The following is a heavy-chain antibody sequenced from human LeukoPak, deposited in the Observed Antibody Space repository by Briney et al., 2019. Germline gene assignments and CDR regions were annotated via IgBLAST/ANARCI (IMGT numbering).Heavy chain of an antibody. CDR2: MNPNSGNT. D-gene: IGHD3-10*01. V-gene: IGHV1-8*01. CDR3: ARRVTMVRGVITQMGYYYGMDV. J-gene: IGHJ6*02. Sequence: ASVKVSCKASGYTFTSYDINWVRQAPGQGLEWMGWMNPNSGNTGYAQKFQGRVTMTRNTSISTAYMELSSLRSEDTAVYYCARRVTMVRGVITQMGYYYGMDVWGQGTTVTVSS. CDR1: GYTFTSYD.